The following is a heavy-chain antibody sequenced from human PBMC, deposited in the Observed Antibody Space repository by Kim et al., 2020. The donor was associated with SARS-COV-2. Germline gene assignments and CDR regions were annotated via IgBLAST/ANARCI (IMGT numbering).Heavy chain of an antibody. V-gene: IGHV3-33*01. D-gene: IGHD4-17*01. CDR2: NK. Sequence: NKYYADSVKGRLTISRDNSKNTLYLQMNSLRAEDTAVYYCARDYNGDYADWGQGTLVTVSS. J-gene: IGHJ4*02. CDR3: ARDYNGDYAD.